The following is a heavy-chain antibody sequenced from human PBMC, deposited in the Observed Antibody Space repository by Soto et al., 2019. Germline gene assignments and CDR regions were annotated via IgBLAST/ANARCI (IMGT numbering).Heavy chain of an antibody. V-gene: IGHV4-30-2*01. D-gene: IGHD3-22*01. CDR2: IYHSGST. CDR1: GGSISSGGYS. CDR3: ARNGGLGGDSSGYYYPLVFDY. J-gene: IGHJ4*02. Sequence: SETLSLTCAVSGGSISSGGYSWSWIRQPPGKGLEWIGYIYHSGSTYYNPSLKSRVTISVDRSKNQFSLKLSSVTAADTAVYYCARNGGLGGDSSGYYYPLVFDYWGQGTLVTVSS.